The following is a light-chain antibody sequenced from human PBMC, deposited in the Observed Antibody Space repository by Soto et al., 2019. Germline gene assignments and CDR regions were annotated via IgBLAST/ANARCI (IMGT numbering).Light chain of an antibody. CDR2: GAS. CDR1: QNIGSN. J-gene: IGKJ1*01. Sequence: EIVMTQSPATLSVSPGERVTLSCRASQNIGSNLAWYQQKFGQAPRLLIYGASTRVTGIPARISGSGSGTEFTLTSTSLQSEDFGVYHCQQYHNWWTFGQGTKV. CDR3: QQYHNWWT. V-gene: IGKV3-15*01.